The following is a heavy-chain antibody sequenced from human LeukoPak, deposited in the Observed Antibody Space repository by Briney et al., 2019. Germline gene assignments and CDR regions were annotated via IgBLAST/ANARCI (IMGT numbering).Heavy chain of an antibody. J-gene: IGHJ3*02. V-gene: IGHV1-18*01. CDR3: ARDAGYCSSETCYDDAFDI. CDR1: GYTFTNYG. CDR2: FSGYNGNA. D-gene: IGHD2-2*01. Sequence: GASVKVSCKASGYTFTNYGLSWGRQAPGQGLEWRGWFSGYNGNATYTQKLQGRVIMTTDTSTTTAYMDLRSLRSGDTAVYYCARDAGYCSSETCYDDAFDIWGQGTMVTVSS.